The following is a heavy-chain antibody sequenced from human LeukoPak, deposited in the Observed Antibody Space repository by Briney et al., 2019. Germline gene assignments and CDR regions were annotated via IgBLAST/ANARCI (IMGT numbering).Heavy chain of an antibody. CDR1: GGSFSGYY. D-gene: IGHD2-15*01. Sequence: SETLSLTCAVYGGSFSGYYWSWIRQPPGKGLEWIGEINHSGSTNYNPSLKSRVTISVDTSKNQFSLKLSSVTAADTAVYYCARGQAVVAAIIDWFDPWGQGTLVTVPS. V-gene: IGHV4-34*01. CDR2: INHSGST. J-gene: IGHJ5*02. CDR3: ARGQAVVAAIIDWFDP.